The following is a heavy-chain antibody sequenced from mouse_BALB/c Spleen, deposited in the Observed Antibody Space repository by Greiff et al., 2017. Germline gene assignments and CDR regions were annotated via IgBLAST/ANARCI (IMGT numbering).Heavy chain of an antibody. CDR1: GFTFSSYA. CDR2: ISSGGST. CDR3: ARGTTVVAPSIYAMGY. V-gene: IGHV5-6-5*01. D-gene: IGHD1-1*01. J-gene: IGHJ4*01. Sequence: EVKLVESGGGLVKPGGSLKLSCAASGFTFSSYAMSWVRQTPEKRLEWVASISSGGSTYYPDSVKGRFTISRDNARNILYLQMSSLRSEDTAMYYCARGTTVVAPSIYAMGYWGQGTSVTVSS.